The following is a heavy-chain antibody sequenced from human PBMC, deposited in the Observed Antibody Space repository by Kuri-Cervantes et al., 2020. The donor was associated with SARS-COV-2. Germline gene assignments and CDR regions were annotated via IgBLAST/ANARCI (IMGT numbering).Heavy chain of an antibody. CDR2: INPNSGGT. Sequence: SVKVSCKASGYTFTGYYMHWVRQAPGQGLEWMGWINPNSGGTNYAQKFQGWVTMTRDTSISTAYMELSRLRSDDTAVYYCARGMVRGLIQYYYYGMDVWGQGATVTVFS. D-gene: IGHD3-10*01. CDR3: ARGMVRGLIQYYYYGMDV. CDR1: GYTFTGYY. J-gene: IGHJ6*02. V-gene: IGHV1-2*04.